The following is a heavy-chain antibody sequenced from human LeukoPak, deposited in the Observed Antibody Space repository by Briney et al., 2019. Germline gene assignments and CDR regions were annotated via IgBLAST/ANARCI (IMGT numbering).Heavy chain of an antibody. CDR2: INHSGST. Sequence: SETLSLTCAVYGGSFSGYYWSWIRQPPGKGLEWIGEINHSGSTNHNPSLKSRVTISVDTSKNQFSLKLSSVTAADTAVYYCARALRPPTITDYWGQGTLVTVSS. CDR3: ARALRPPTITDY. CDR1: GGSFSGYY. V-gene: IGHV4-34*01. J-gene: IGHJ4*02. D-gene: IGHD4-11*01.